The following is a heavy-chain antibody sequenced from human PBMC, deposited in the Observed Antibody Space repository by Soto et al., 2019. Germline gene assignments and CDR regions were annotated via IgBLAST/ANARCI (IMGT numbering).Heavy chain of an antibody. J-gene: IGHJ4*02. CDR2: ISGSGGST. V-gene: IGHV3-23*01. CDR1: GFTFSNYA. Sequence: PGGSLRLSCAASGFTFSNYAMSWVRQAPGKGLEWVSAISGSGGSTHYADSGKGRFTISRDNSKSMLYVQMNSLRAEDTAVYYCAKGGSGTHDFDYWGQGTLVTVSS. CDR3: AKGGSGTHDFDY. D-gene: IGHD3-10*01.